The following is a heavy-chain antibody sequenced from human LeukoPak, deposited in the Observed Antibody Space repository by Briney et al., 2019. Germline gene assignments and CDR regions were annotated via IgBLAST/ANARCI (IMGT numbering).Heavy chain of an antibody. CDR1: GGSISSSSYY. D-gene: IGHD5-12*01. CDR3: ARVGGYGYFDY. J-gene: IGHJ4*02. V-gene: IGHV4-39*07. Sequence: RASETLSLTCTVSGGSISSSSYYWGWIRQPPGKGLEWIGSIYYSGSTYYNPSLKSRVTISVDTSKNQFSLKLSSVTAADTAVYYCARVGGYGYFDYWGQGTLVTVSS. CDR2: IYYSGST.